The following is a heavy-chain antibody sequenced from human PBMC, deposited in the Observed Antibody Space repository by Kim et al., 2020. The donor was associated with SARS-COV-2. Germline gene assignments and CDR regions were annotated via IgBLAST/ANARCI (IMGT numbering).Heavy chain of an antibody. D-gene: IGHD2-2*01. Sequence: GGSLRLSCAASGFTFSSYAMHWVRQAPGKGLEWVAVISYDGSNKYYADSVKGRFTISRDNSKNTLYLQMNSLRAEDTAVYYCARGKSIWDIVVVPAAMRGNDAFDIWGQGTMVTVSS. V-gene: IGHV3-30*04. CDR3: ARGKSIWDIVVVPAAMRGNDAFDI. CDR1: GFTFSSYA. J-gene: IGHJ3*02. CDR2: ISYDGSNK.